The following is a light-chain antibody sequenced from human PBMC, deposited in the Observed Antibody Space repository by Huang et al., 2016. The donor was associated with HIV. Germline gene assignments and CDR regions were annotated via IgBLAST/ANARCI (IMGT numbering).Light chain of an antibody. V-gene: IGKV3-15*01. Sequence: VMMSQSPATLAASPGERGTLSCGASQSVNTSLAWYQQKPGQPPRLLIYAASPRATGVPARFAGSGSGTEFTLTSDSRQSDDCAVYYGQQYNKWPPEYTVGQGTRLEIK. CDR1: QSVNTS. CDR3: QQYNKWPPEYT. CDR2: AAS. J-gene: IGKJ2*01.